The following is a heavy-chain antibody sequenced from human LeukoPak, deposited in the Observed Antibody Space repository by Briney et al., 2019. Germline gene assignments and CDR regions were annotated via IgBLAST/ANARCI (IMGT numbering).Heavy chain of an antibody. CDR2: IYWDDDK. CDR3: VHNGRYCSGGICYSLTFDY. V-gene: IGHV2-5*02. J-gene: IGHJ4*02. CDR1: GFSLSTSGVG. D-gene: IGHD2-15*01. Sequence: SGPTLVNPTQTLTLTCTFSGFSLSTSGVGVGWIRQPPGKALEWLAVIYWDDDKRFSPSLKNRLTITKDTSKNQVVLRMTNMDPVDTGTYFCVHNGRYCSGGICYSLTFDYWGQGTLVTVSS.